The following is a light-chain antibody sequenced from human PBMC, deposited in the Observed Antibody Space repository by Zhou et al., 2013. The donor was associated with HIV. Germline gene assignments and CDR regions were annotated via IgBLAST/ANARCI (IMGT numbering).Light chain of an antibody. V-gene: IGKV3D-7*01. CDR2: GAS. CDR1: QSVSSSY. CDR3: QQDYNPWT. Sequence: LAPRERVTLSCRASQSVSSSYLTWYQQKPGQAPRLLIYGASTRATGIPARFSGSGSGTDFTLTISSLQPEDFAVYYCQQDYNPWTFGQGTKVEIK. J-gene: IGKJ1*01.